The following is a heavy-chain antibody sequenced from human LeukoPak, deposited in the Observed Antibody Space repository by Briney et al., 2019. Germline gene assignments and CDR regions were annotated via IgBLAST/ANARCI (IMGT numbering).Heavy chain of an antibody. V-gene: IGHV3-23*01. Sequence: PGGSLRLSCAASGFTFSSYSMNWVRQAPGKGLEWVSAISGSGGSTDYADSVKGRFTISRDNSKNTLDLQMNSLRAEDTAVYYCAKMGGYSSTWYFDTWGQGTLVTVSS. CDR3: AKMGGYSSTWYFDT. D-gene: IGHD6-13*01. CDR1: GFTFSSYS. J-gene: IGHJ4*02. CDR2: ISGSGGST.